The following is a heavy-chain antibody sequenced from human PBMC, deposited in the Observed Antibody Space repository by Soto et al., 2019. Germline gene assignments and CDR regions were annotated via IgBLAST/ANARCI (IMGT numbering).Heavy chain of an antibody. Sequence: PXGTLSLTGTVTGDSINNRRYYWGWIRQPPGKGLEWIGSIYYSGSTYNNPSLKSRVSMSVDTSKNQFSLKLRSVTAADTALYYCARQRTSVVTQAYFDSWGQGSLVTVYS. D-gene: IGHD2-21*02. CDR2: IYYSGST. V-gene: IGHV4-39*01. CDR3: ARQRTSVVTQAYFDS. J-gene: IGHJ4*02. CDR1: GDSINNRRYY.